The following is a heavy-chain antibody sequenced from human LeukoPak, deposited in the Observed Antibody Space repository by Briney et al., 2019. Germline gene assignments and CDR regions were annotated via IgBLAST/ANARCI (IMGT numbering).Heavy chain of an antibody. CDR3: AKDQLDTATLYYFDY. V-gene: IGHV3-20*01. CDR1: GFTFDDYG. CDR2: INWNGGST. J-gene: IGHJ4*02. Sequence: PGGSLRLSCAASGFTFDDYGMSWVRQAPGKGLEWVSGINWNGGSTGYADSVKGRFTISRDNAKNSLYLQMNSLRAEDTALYHCAKDQLDTATLYYFDYWGQGTLVTVST. D-gene: IGHD5-18*01.